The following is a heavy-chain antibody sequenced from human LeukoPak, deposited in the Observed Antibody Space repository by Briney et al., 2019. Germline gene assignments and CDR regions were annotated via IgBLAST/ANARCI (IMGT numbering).Heavy chain of an antibody. V-gene: IGHV3-30*18. CDR3: AKDPSHIVVVTAIDY. Sequence: GSLRLSCAASGFTFSSYGMHWVRQAPGKGLEWGAVISYDGSNKYYADSVKGRFTISRDNSKNTLYLQMNSLRAEDTAVYYCAKDPSHIVVVTAIDYWGQGTLVTVSS. CDR1: GFTFSSYG. D-gene: IGHD2-21*02. CDR2: ISYDGSNK. J-gene: IGHJ4*02.